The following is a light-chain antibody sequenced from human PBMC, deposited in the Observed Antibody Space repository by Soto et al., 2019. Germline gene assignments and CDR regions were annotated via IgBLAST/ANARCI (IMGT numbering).Light chain of an antibody. CDR1: SSNIGAGND. V-gene: IGLV1-40*01. CDR3: QSYDSSLRGYV. CDR2: GNN. Sequence: QSVLTKPPSVSGAPGQRVTISCTGGSSNIGAGNDAQWYQQLPGTAPKLLIFGNNNRPSGVPDRFSGSKSGTSASLAISGLQAEDEADYYCQSYDSSLRGYVFGTGTKLTVL. J-gene: IGLJ1*01.